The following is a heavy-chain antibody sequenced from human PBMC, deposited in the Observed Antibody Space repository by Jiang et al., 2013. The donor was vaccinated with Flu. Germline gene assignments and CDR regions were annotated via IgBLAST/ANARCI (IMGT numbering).Heavy chain of an antibody. CDR2: ISYDGSNK. V-gene: IGHV3-30*01. D-gene: IGHD3-10*01. CDR3: ARESDGSGSYFDY. J-gene: IGHJ4*02. CDR1: GFTFSSYA. Sequence: VQLLESGGGVVQPGRSLRLSCAASGFTFSSYAMHWVRQALGKGLEWVAVISYDGSNKYYADSVKGRFTISRDNSKNTLYLQMNSLRAEDTAVYYCARESDGSGSYFDYWGQGTLVTVSS.